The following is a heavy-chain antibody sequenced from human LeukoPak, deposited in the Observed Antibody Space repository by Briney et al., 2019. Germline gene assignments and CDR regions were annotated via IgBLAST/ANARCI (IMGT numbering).Heavy chain of an antibody. Sequence: GGSLRLSCAASGFTFSNYAMSWVRRAPGKGLEWVPVISGSGVITYYADSVKGRFTISRDNSKDTLYLQMNSLRAEDTAVYYCAKEWWEPTRDDYFDYWGQGTLVTVSS. CDR2: ISGSGVIT. D-gene: IGHD1-26*01. CDR3: AKEWWEPTRDDYFDY. V-gene: IGHV3-23*01. CDR1: GFTFSNYA. J-gene: IGHJ4*02.